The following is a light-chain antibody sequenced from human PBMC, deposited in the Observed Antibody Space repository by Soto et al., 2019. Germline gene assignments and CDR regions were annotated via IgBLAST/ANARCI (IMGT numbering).Light chain of an antibody. V-gene: IGKV4-1*01. Sequence: DMLMTQSPESLAVSLGERATINCKSSQSVLYSSNNKNYIAWYQQKPGQPPKLLIYWASTRESGVPDRFSGSGSGTDFTLTISSLQAEDVAVYYCQQYYSSPTWTFGQGTKVDIK. CDR1: QSVLYSSNNKNY. J-gene: IGKJ1*01. CDR3: QQYYSSPTWT. CDR2: WAS.